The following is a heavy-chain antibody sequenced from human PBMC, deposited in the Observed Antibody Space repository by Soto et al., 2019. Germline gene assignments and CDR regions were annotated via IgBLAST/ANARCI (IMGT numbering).Heavy chain of an antibody. CDR1: GTSIRGYY. V-gene: IGHV4-59*01. Sequence: SETLSLTCSVSGTSIRGYYWTWIRQPPGKGLEWIGYIYYTGTTKYNPSLKSRVTISVDTSKNQFSLRLNSVTAADTAVYYCATEVHSFGSNHFDSWGQGALVTVSS. CDR3: ATEVHSFGSNHFDS. CDR2: IYYTGTT. D-gene: IGHD5-18*01. J-gene: IGHJ4*02.